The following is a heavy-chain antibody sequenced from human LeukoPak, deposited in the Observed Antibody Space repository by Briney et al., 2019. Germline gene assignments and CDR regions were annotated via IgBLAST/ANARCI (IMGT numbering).Heavy chain of an antibody. J-gene: IGHJ4*02. D-gene: IGHD2-15*01. CDR3: ARGRSVVVLGDRYAVDGY. V-gene: IGHV1-2*02. CDR2: INPNSGDT. CDR1: GYTFTGYY. Sequence: ASVKVSCKASGYTFTGYYMHWVRQAPGQGLEWMGWINPNSGDTKYAQKFQDRVTMTRDTSINTAYMELSSLRSDDTAVYYCARGRSVVVLGDRYAVDGYWGQGALVTVSS.